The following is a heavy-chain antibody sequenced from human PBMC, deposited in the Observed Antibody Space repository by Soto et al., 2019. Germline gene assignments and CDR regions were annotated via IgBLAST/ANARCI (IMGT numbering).Heavy chain of an antibody. J-gene: IGHJ4*02. CDR3: ARGLLDYIWGSYPSGGIFDY. V-gene: IGHV3-48*01. D-gene: IGHD3-16*02. CDR1: GFTFSSYS. CDR2: ISSSSSTI. Sequence: GGSLRLSCAASGFTFSSYSMNWVRQAPGKGLEWVSYISSSSSTIYYADSVKGRFTISRDNAKNSLYLQMNSLRAEDTAVYYCARGLLDYIWGSYPSGGIFDYWGQGTLVTVSS.